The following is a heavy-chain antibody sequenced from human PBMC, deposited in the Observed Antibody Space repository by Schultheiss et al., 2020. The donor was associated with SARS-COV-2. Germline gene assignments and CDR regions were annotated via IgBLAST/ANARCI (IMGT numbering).Heavy chain of an antibody. J-gene: IGHJ4*02. V-gene: IGHV4-4*07. Sequence: SETLSLTCTVSGGSISSYYWSWIRQTAGKGLEFIGRFYARGSTNYNPSLKSRVTMSVDTSKNQFSLKLSSVTAADTAVYFCARATAFYGDYVMVRYYFDYWGQGAVVTVSS. CDR1: GGSISSYY. CDR3: ARATAFYGDYVMVRYYFDY. CDR2: FYARGST. D-gene: IGHD4-17*01.